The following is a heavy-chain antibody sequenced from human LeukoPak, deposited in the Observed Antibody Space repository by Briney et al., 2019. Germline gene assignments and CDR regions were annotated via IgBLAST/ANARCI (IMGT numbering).Heavy chain of an antibody. J-gene: IGHJ4*02. Sequence: LPGGSLRLSCAASGFTFSSYEMNWVRQAPGKGLEWVSYISSSCSTIYYADSVKDRFTISRDNAKNSLYLQMNSLRAEDTAVYYCARASHPDDIAAAGTHDYWGQGTLVTVSS. CDR2: ISSSCSTI. CDR1: GFTFSSYE. V-gene: IGHV3-48*03. CDR3: ARASHPDDIAAAGTHDY. D-gene: IGHD6-13*01.